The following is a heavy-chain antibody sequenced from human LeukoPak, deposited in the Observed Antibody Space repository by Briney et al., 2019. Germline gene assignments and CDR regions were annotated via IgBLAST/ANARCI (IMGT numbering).Heavy chain of an antibody. CDR1: GGTFSSYA. CDR3: ARDLRGWFGEFTGIFDY. D-gene: IGHD3-10*01. Sequence: ASVKVSCKASGGTFSSYAISWVRQAPGQGLEWMGGIIPIFGTANYAQKFQGRVTITADESTSTAYMELSSLRSEDTAVYYCARDLRGWFGEFTGIFDYWGQGTLVTVSS. J-gene: IGHJ4*02. V-gene: IGHV1-69*13. CDR2: IIPIFGTA.